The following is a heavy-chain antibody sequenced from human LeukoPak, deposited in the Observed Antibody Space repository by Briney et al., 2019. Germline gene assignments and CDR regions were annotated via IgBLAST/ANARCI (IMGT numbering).Heavy chain of an antibody. CDR3: ARDGDDYGDTNWFDP. Sequence: SGTLSLTCAASGGSISSSNWWSWVRQPPGKGLEWIGEIYHSGRTNYNPSLKSRVTISVDKSKNQFSLKLSSVTAADTAVYYCARDGDDYGDTNWFDPWGQGTLVTVSS. CDR2: IYHSGRT. D-gene: IGHD4-17*01. CDR1: GGSISSSNW. V-gene: IGHV4-4*02. J-gene: IGHJ5*02.